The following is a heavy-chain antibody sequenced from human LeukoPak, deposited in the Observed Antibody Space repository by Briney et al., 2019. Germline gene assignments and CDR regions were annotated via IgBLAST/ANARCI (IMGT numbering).Heavy chain of an antibody. J-gene: IGHJ4*02. V-gene: IGHV3-21*01. CDR3: ARARGYSNYFSFDY. Sequence: GGSLRLSCAASGFTFSSYSMNWVRQAPWKGLEWVSSISSRSSYIYYADSVKGRFTISRDNAKNSLYLQMNSLRAEDTAVYYCARARGYSNYFSFDYWGQGTLVTVSS. CDR2: ISSRSSYI. D-gene: IGHD4-11*01. CDR1: GFTFSSYS.